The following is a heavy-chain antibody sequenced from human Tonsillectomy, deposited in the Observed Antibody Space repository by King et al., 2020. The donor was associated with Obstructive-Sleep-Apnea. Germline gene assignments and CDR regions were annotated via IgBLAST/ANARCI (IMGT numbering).Heavy chain of an antibody. D-gene: IGHD6-6*01. CDR2: IIPILGSV. Sequence: QLVQSGAEVKEPGSSVKVSCRASGATFNSYAITWVRQAPGQGLEWMGGIIPILGSVNYAQTFQGRVTITADTSTSTVYMDLDSLTSEDTALYYCARSYRLAARLDYYYFYPMDVWGQGTTVTVSS. V-gene: IGHV1-69*06. CDR3: ARSYRLAARLDYYYFYPMDV. CDR1: GATFNSYA. J-gene: IGHJ6*02.